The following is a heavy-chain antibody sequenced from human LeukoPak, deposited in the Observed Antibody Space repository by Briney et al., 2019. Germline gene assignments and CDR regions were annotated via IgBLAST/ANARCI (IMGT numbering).Heavy chain of an antibody. CDR2: IYYSGST. CDR1: GRSISSYY. D-gene: IGHD2-2*01. Sequence: SETLSLTCTVSGRSISSYYWSWVRQPAGKGLEWTGYIYYSGSTNYNPSLKGRVTISVDTTKNQFSLKLSSVTAADTAVYYCARAKVPGVVVPGGNWFDPWGQGTLVTVSS. J-gene: IGHJ5*02. V-gene: IGHV4-59*01. CDR3: ARAKVPGVVVPGGNWFDP.